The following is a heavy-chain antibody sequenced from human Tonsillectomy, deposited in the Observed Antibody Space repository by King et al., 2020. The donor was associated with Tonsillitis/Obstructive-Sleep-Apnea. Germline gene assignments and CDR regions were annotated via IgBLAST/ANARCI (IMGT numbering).Heavy chain of an antibody. V-gene: IGHV3-23*04. CDR1: GFTFSSYA. J-gene: IGHJ6*03. D-gene: IGHD3-3*01. CDR3: AKYAFWSGYFCYYMAV. Sequence: VQLVESGGGLVQPGGSLRLSCAASGFTFSSYAMSWVRQAPGKGLEWVSAISGSGGSTYYADSVKGRFTISRDNSKNTLYLQMNSLRAEDTAVYYCAKYAFWSGYFCYYMAVWGQGTTVTVSS. CDR2: ISGSGGST.